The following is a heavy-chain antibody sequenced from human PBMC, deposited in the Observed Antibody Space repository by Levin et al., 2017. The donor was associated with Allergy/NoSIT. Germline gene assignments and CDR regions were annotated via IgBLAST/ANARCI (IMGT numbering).Heavy chain of an antibody. V-gene: IGHV1-69*04. CDR3: ARGSHILTGYYIRGKEDQ. J-gene: IGHJ4*02. Sequence: SVKVSCKASGGTFSSYAISWVRQAPGQGLEWMGRIIPILGIANYAQKFQGRVTITADKSTSTAYMELSSLRSEDTAVYYCARGSHILTGYYIRGKEDQWGQGTLVTVSS. D-gene: IGHD3-9*01. CDR2: IIPILGIA. CDR1: GGTFSSYA.